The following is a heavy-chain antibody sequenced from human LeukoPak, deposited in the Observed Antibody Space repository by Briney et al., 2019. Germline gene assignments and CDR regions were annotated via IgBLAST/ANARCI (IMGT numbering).Heavy chain of an antibody. CDR1: GYTFNAYY. Sequence: ASVKVSCKTSGYTFNAYYMHWVRQAPGQGLEWMGWINPNSGGSNYAQKFQGRDTMTSDTSINTAYMELSRLISDDTAVYYCAGDGYNSRRFFDYWGQGTLVTVSS. D-gene: IGHD5-24*01. V-gene: IGHV1-2*02. J-gene: IGHJ4*02. CDR2: INPNSGGS. CDR3: AGDGYNSRRFFDY.